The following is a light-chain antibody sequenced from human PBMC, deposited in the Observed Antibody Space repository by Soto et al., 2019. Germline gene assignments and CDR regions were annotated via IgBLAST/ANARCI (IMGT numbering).Light chain of an antibody. Sequence: DIQMTQSPSSLSASVGDRVTITCRAGQSISTYLNWYQQKPGKAPNLLIYAASNLQSGVPSRFSGSGSGTHVTLTIDSLQTGDSATYFCQQSYSTPPEYTFGQGTKLEIK. CDR3: QQSYSTPPEYT. J-gene: IGKJ2*01. CDR1: QSISTY. CDR2: AAS. V-gene: IGKV1-39*01.